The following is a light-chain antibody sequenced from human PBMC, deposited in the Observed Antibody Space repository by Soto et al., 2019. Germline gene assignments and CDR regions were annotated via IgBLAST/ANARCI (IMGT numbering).Light chain of an antibody. CDR3: CSYAGSYTFV. J-gene: IGLJ1*01. CDR1: SSDVGAYNY. V-gene: IGLV2-11*01. CDR2: DVS. Sequence: QSVLTQPRSVSGSPGQSVTISCTGTSSDVGAYNYVSWYQQHPGKAPKLMIYDVSKRPSGVPDRFSGSKSGNTASLTISGLQAEDEADYYCCSYAGSYTFVFVTGTKVTVL.